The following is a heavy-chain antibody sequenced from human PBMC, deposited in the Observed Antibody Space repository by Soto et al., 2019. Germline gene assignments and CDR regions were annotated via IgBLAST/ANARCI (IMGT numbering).Heavy chain of an antibody. D-gene: IGHD3-9*01. CDR1: GFSLSSRKMG. CDR3: AHTGYYDLLTFDY. J-gene: IGHJ4*02. V-gene: IGHV2-5*02. Sequence: SGPTLVNPTQTLTLTCNFSGFSLSSRKMGVGWIRQPPGKALEWLALIYWDDNKRYRPSLNNMITITKDTSKNQVLLTMTNLDPVDTATYYCAHTGYYDLLTFDYWGQGTLVTVSS. CDR2: IYWDDNK.